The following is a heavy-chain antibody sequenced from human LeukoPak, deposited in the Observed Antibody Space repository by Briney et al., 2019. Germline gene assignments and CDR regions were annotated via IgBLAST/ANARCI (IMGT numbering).Heavy chain of an antibody. D-gene: IGHD3-10*01. CDR1: GYTFTGYC. Sequence: GVLVKVSCKSSGYTFTGYCMHWVRQAPGQGLEWMGWINPNSGGTNYAQKFQGRVTMTRDTSISTAYMELSRLRSDDTAVYYCARVGITMVRGVNGWFDPWGQGTLVTVSS. CDR3: ARVGITMVRGVNGWFDP. CDR2: INPNSGGT. J-gene: IGHJ5*02. V-gene: IGHV1-2*02.